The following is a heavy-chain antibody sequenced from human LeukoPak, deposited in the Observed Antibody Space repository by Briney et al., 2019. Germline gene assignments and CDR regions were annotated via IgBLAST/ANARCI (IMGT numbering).Heavy chain of an antibody. CDR2: ISAYNGNT. J-gene: IGHJ4*02. Sequence: ASVKVSCKASGYTFTGYYMHWVRQAPGQGLEWMGWISAYNGNTEYAQKFQGRVIMTTDTSTSTAYMELRSLRSDDTAVYYCARDPLSRPWGPDYFDYWGQGALVTVSS. D-gene: IGHD1-26*01. V-gene: IGHV1-18*04. CDR3: ARDPLSRPWGPDYFDY. CDR1: GYTFTGYY.